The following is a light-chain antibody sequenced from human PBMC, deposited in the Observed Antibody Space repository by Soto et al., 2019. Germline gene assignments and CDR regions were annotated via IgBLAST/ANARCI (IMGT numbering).Light chain of an antibody. J-gene: IGLJ2*01. CDR3: AAWDDSLNDHVV. V-gene: IGLV1-44*01. Sequence: QSVLTQPPSASGTPGRRVTISCSGTSSNIGSNSVSWYQQLPGTAPKLLIYSNNQRPSGVPDRFSGSKSGTSASLAISGLQSEDEADYYCAAWDDSLNDHVVFGGGTKLTVL. CDR2: SNN. CDR1: SSNIGSNS.